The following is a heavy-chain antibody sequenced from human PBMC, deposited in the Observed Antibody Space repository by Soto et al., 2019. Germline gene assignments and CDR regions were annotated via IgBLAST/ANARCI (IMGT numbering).Heavy chain of an antibody. D-gene: IGHD3-10*01. CDR1: GYTFTRYG. Sequence: QVQLVQSGAEVRKPGASVKVSCKASGYTFTRYGISWVRQAPGQGLEWMGWINVYNGNTNYAQKFQGRVTIATDTSTSTAYMELRSLRSDDTAVYYCARDFLVLLWFGEAYPGWFDPWGQGTLVTVSS. J-gene: IGHJ5*02. CDR2: INVYNGNT. V-gene: IGHV1-18*04. CDR3: ARDFLVLLWFGEAYPGWFDP.